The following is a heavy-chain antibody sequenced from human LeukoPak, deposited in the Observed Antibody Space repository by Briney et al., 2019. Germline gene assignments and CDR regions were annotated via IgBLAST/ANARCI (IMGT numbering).Heavy chain of an antibody. CDR3: VTDGGLLPYYFTY. V-gene: IGHV3-15*01. J-gene: IGHJ1*01. CDR2: TKNKNSGPTT. D-gene: IGHD3-10*01. CDR1: GFIFPNAW. Sequence: GSLRLSCAASGFIFPNAWMHWVRQAPGKGLEWVGRTKNKNSGPTTNYIGTVKGRFTISRDDSRNTFYLEMDSLKTDDTAIYYWVTDGGLLPYYFTYWGQGSLVTVSS.